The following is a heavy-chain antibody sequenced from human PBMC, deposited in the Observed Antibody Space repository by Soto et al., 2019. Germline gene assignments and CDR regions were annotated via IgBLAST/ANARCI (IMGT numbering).Heavy chain of an antibody. V-gene: IGHV3-23*01. Sequence: PGGSLRLSCAASGFTFSSYAMSWVRQAPGKGLEWVSVITGSGGTTYYADSVKGRFTISRDNSKNTLYLQMNSLRAEDTAVYYCAKHIVGYCSGGSCFYFDNWGQGTLVTVSS. J-gene: IGHJ4*02. CDR3: AKHIVGYCSGGSCFYFDN. CDR1: GFTFSSYA. CDR2: ITGSGGTT. D-gene: IGHD2-15*01.